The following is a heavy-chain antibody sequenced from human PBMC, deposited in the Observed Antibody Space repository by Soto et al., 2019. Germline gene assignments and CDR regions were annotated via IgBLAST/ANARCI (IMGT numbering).Heavy chain of an antibody. Sequence: QVQLQESGPGLVKPSETLSLTCTVSDGSISSYYWSWIRQPAGKGLEWIGRIYTSGSTNYNPSLKSRVTMSVDTSKNQFSLKLSSVTAADTAVYYCARDLLSVRGVSGWFDPWGQGTLVTVSS. V-gene: IGHV4-4*07. CDR1: DGSISSYY. CDR3: ARDLLSVRGVSGWFDP. CDR2: IYTSGST. D-gene: IGHD3-10*01. J-gene: IGHJ5*02.